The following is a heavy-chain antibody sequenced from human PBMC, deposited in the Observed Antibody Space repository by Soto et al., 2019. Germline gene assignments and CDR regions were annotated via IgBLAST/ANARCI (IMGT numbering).Heavy chain of an antibody. CDR1: GDSIGSVKYH. CDR3: ARRPVRGGNSGVGFDP. V-gene: IGHV4-39*01. D-gene: IGHD2-15*01. Sequence: QVRLQESGPGLVKPSETLSLTCTVSGDSIGSVKYHWGWIRQSPGKGLEWIGSMYSTGSTQYNPSPKSRVTMSVDTSTNKFSLKLRSVTAADTAIYYCARRPVRGGNSGVGFDPWGQGTLVTVSS. CDR2: MYSTGST. J-gene: IGHJ5*02.